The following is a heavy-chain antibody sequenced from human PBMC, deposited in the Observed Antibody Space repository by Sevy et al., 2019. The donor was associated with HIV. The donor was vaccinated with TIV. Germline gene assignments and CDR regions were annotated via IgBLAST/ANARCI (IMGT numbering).Heavy chain of an antibody. Sequence: GGSLRLSCAASGFTFSDYYMSWIRRAPGKGLEWVSYISSSGSTIYYADSVKGRFTISRDNAKNSLYLQMNSLRAEDTAVYYCARVRQYDYVWGSYRPSYWYFDLWGRGTLVTVSS. CDR2: ISSSGSTI. CDR1: GFTFSDYY. D-gene: IGHD3-16*02. J-gene: IGHJ2*01. CDR3: ARVRQYDYVWGSYRPSYWYFDL. V-gene: IGHV3-11*01.